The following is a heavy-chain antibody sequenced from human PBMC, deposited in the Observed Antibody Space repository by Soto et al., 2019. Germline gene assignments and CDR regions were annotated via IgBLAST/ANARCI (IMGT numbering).Heavy chain of an antibody. CDR2: ISTDGGVT. Sequence: GGSLRLSCAASGLIFSNYKMHWVRQAPGKGLVWVSRISTDGGVTDYADSVKGRFTVSRDNAKNTLYLQMNSLRAEDTAVYYCTTDSYSTMIEVRFDYWGHGTLVTVSS. CDR3: TTDSYSTMIEVRFDY. D-gene: IGHD3-22*01. CDR1: GLIFSNYK. J-gene: IGHJ4*01. V-gene: IGHV3-74*01.